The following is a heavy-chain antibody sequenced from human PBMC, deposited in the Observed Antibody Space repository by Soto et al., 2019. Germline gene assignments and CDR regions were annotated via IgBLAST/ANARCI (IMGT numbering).Heavy chain of an antibody. CDR3: ARNGGYSYGYIDY. V-gene: IGHV1-69*13. CDR1: GGTLSSYA. Sequence: GASVKVSCKASGGTLSSYAISWVRQAPGQGLEWMGGIIPIFGTANYAQKFQGRVTITADESTSTAYMELSSLRSEDTAVYYCARNGGYSYGYIDYWGQGTLVTVSS. J-gene: IGHJ4*02. CDR2: IIPIFGTA. D-gene: IGHD5-18*01.